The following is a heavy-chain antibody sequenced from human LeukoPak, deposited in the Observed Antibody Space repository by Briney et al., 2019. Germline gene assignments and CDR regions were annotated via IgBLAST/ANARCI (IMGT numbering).Heavy chain of an antibody. J-gene: IGHJ4*02. V-gene: IGHV3-15*01. CDR1: GFIFSNYA. Sequence: PGGSLRLSCAGSGFIFSNYAMTWVRQAPGKGLEWVGRIKSETGGGTTDYPAPVKGRFSISRDDSKNTLYLQMNSLKTEDTAVYYCTTVTWTTVIEYWGQGTLVTVSS. CDR3: TTVTWTTVIEY. CDR2: IKSETGGGTT. D-gene: IGHD4-17*01.